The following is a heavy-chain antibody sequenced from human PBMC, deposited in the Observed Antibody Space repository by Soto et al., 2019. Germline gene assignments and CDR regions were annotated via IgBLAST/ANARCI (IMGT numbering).Heavy chain of an antibody. CDR1: GFTFSSYA. V-gene: IGHV3-23*01. J-gene: IGHJ4*02. D-gene: IGHD2-15*01. CDR3: AKDFGGRYCSGGSCYYMRGSDY. Sequence: GGSLRLSCAASGFTFSSYAMSWVRQAPGKGLEWVSAISGSGGSTYYADSGKGRFTISSDNSKNTLYLQMNSLRAEHTAVYYCAKDFGGRYCSGGSCYYMRGSDYWGQGTLVTVSS. CDR2: ISGSGGST.